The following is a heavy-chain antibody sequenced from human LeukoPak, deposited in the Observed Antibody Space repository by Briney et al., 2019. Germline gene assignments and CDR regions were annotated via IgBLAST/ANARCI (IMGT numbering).Heavy chain of an antibody. Sequence: GGSLRLSCAASGFTFSSYSMNWVRQAPGKGLEWVSSISSSSSYIYYADSVKGRFTISRDNAKNSLYLQMNSQRAEDTAVYYCASGVIVVTDYWGQGILVTVSS. CDR1: GFTFSSYS. D-gene: IGHD2-21*01. J-gene: IGHJ4*02. CDR3: ASGVIVVTDY. CDR2: ISSSSSYI. V-gene: IGHV3-21*01.